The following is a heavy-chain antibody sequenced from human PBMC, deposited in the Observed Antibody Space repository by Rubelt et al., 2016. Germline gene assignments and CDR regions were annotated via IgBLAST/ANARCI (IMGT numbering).Heavy chain of an antibody. V-gene: IGHV4-31*03. CDR3: ARNRSPLYCTNNGCYTGWFDP. J-gene: IGHJ5*02. CDR2: IYYSGTT. D-gene: IGHD2-2*02. CDR1: GYSISSSSYY. Sequence: QLQLQESGPGLVKSSETLSLTCTVSGYSISSSSYYWSWIRQHPGKGLEWIGHIYYSGTTYFNPSLKSRVAISLDTPKTQIALKLSSVTAAETAVYYCARNRSPLYCTNNGCYTGWFDPWGQGTLVTVSS.